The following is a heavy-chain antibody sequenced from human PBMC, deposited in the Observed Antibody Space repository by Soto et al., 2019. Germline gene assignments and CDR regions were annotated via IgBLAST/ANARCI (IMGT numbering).Heavy chain of an antibody. J-gene: IGHJ4*02. V-gene: IGHV1-24*01. D-gene: IGHD1-26*01. CDR3: AADRKIVGTIGDFDF. CDR1: TNTLTDFT. CDR2: SAPEEGEP. Sequence: GASVKVSCKVPTNTLTDFTIAWFLQGPGKGLEWMGRSAPEEGEPIYPQKFQGRVSMTEDPSTDTAYMELTSLRFEDTAVYFCAADRKIVGTIGDFDFWGQGTQLTVSS.